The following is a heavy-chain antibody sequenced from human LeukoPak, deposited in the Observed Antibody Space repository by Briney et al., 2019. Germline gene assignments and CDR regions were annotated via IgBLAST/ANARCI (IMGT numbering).Heavy chain of an antibody. J-gene: IGHJ4*02. Sequence: GGSLRLSCAASGFTFSTYAMSWVRQAPGKGLEWVSTISSGGGSTHYADSVKGRFTISRDNAKNSLYLQMNSLRAEDTAVYYCADTKQFEYWGQGTLVTVSS. CDR3: ADTKQFEY. D-gene: IGHD5-18*01. CDR2: ISSGGGST. CDR1: GFTFSTYA. V-gene: IGHV3-23*01.